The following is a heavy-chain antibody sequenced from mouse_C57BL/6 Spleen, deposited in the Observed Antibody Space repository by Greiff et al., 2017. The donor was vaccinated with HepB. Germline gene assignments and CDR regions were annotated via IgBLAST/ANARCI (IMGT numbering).Heavy chain of an antibody. Sequence: QVQLQQSGPELVKPGASVKISCKASGYAFSSSWMNWVKQRPGKGLEWIGRIYPGDGDTNYNGKFKGKATLTADKSSSTAYMQLSSLTSEDSAVYFCARRGGSSFFYLDYWGQGTTLTVSS. V-gene: IGHV1-82*01. CDR2: IYPGDGDT. CDR1: GYAFSSSW. J-gene: IGHJ2*01. CDR3: ARRGGSSFFYLDY. D-gene: IGHD1-1*01.